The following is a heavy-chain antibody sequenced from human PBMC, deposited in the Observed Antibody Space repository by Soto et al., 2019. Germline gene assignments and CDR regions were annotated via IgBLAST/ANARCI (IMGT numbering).Heavy chain of an antibody. Sequence: QVQLVESGGGVVQPGRSLKLSCAASGFTFSSYGMHWVRQAPGKGLEWVALISYDGSKIYYADSVKGRFTISRDISKNTLYLQMNSLRAEDTAVYYCAKDLSIAAHWYDPWGQGTLVTVSS. V-gene: IGHV3-30*18. CDR3: AKDLSIAAHWYDP. D-gene: IGHD6-6*01. J-gene: IGHJ5*02. CDR1: GFTFSSYG. CDR2: ISYDGSKI.